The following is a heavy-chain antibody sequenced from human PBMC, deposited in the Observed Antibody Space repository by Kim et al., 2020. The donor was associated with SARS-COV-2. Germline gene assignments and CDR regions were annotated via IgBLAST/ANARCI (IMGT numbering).Heavy chain of an antibody. J-gene: IGHJ6*03. D-gene: IGHD3-9*01. CDR3: ARQADWLLGDPTYYYYYYMDV. V-gene: IGHV4-39*01. CDR2: IYYSGST. CDR1: GGSISSSSYY. Sequence: SETLSLTCTVSGGSISSSSYYWGWIRQPPGKGLEWIGSIYYSGSTYYNPSLKSRVTISVDTSKNQFSLKLSSVTAADTAVYYCARQADWLLGDPTYYYYYYMDVWGKGTTVTVSS.